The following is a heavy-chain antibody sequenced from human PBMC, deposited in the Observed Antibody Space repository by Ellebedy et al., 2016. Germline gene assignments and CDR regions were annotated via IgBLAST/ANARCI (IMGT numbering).Heavy chain of an antibody. CDR1: GGTFSGYY. CDR2: SNQSGNT. J-gene: IGHJ4*02. V-gene: IGHV4-34*01. D-gene: IGHD4-23*01. CDR3: ARGRDYGGNSGFSDY. Sequence: SETLSLXXAVYGGTFSGYYWSWIRQSPGKGLEWIGESNQSGNTKYNPSLKSRVTVSVDTSKNQFSLKVISVTAADTAVYYCARGRDYGGNSGFSDYWGQGTLVTVSS.